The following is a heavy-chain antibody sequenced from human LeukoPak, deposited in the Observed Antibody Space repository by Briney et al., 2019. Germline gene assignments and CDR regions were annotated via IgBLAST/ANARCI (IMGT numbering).Heavy chain of an antibody. Sequence: SETLSLTCTVSGGSISSGSYYWSWIRQPAWKGLEWIGRIYTSGSTNYNPSLKSRVTISVDTSKNQCSLQLNSVTPEDTAVYYCARGVFSHWFDPWGQGTLVIVSS. CDR2: IYTSGST. J-gene: IGHJ5*02. CDR1: GGSISSGSYY. V-gene: IGHV4-61*02. CDR3: ARGVFSHWFDP.